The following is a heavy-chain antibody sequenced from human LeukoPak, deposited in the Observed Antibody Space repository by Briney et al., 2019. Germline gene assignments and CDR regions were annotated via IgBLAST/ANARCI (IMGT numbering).Heavy chain of an antibody. CDR3: AKDSGWMQFID. CDR1: GFTFSTYG. Sequence: GGTLRLSCAGSGFTFSTYGMNWVRQAPGKGLEWVSGVTPSGDPTYYADSVKGRFIISRDNSKNTMYLQMNSLRAEDTGVYYCAKDSGWMQFIDWGQGTPVTVSS. D-gene: IGHD3-10*01. CDR2: VTPSGDPT. V-gene: IGHV3-23*01. J-gene: IGHJ4*02.